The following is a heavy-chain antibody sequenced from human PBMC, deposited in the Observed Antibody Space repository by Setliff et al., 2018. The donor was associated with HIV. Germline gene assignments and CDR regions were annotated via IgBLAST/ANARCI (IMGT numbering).Heavy chain of an antibody. J-gene: IGHJ5*01. CDR1: GFTFSTYG. CDR3: VRVAGFSSSWFAY. D-gene: IGHD6-13*01. CDR2: INSDGSTV. V-gene: IGHV3-74*03. Sequence: GGSLRLSCAASGFTFSTYGMHWVRQAPGKGLEWVARINSDGSTVEHAGAVKGRLTISRDNARNTLYLEMNSLRVEDAAMYYCVRVAGFSSSWFAYWGQGTLVTVSS.